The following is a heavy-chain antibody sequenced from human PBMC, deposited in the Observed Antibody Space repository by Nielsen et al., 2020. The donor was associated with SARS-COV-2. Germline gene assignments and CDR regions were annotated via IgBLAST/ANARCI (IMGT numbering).Heavy chain of an antibody. D-gene: IGHD1-26*01. CDR1: GGSINSGDYY. CDR2: IYYSGST. CDR3: ARDPMGATPDAFDI. Sequence: SETLSLTCTVSGGSINSGDYYWTWIRQHPGKGLEWIGYIYYSGSTNYKPSLKSRVIMTVDTSKKQFSLKLNSVTAADTAVYYCARDPMGATPDAFDIWGQGTMVTVSS. J-gene: IGHJ3*02. V-gene: IGHV4-31*03.